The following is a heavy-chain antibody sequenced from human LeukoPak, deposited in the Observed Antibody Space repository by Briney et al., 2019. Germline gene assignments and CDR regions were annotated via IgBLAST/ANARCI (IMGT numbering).Heavy chain of an antibody. V-gene: IGHV3-21*01. CDR2: ISSSSSYI. J-gene: IGHJ4*02. CDR3: AREGPYRLGFDY. CDR1: GFTFSSYS. D-gene: IGHD6-19*01. Sequence: PGGSLRLSCAASGFTFSSYSMNWVRQAPGKGLEWVSSISSSSSYIYYADSVKGRFTISRDNAKNSLYLQMNSLRAEDTAVYYCAREGPYRLGFDYWGQGTLVTVSS.